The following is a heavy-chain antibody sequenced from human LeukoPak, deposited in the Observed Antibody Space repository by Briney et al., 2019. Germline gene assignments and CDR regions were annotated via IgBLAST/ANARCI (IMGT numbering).Heavy chain of an antibody. D-gene: IGHD1-1*01. V-gene: IGHV3-21*01. Sequence: GRSLRLSCAASGFTFSSYAMHWVRQAPGKGLEWVSSISSSSSYIYYADSVKGRFTISRDNAKNSLYLQMNSLRAEDTAVYYCARGHSKNLRYPVDYWGQGTLVTVSS. CDR3: ARGHSKNLRYPVDY. CDR2: ISSSSSYI. J-gene: IGHJ4*02. CDR1: GFTFSSYA.